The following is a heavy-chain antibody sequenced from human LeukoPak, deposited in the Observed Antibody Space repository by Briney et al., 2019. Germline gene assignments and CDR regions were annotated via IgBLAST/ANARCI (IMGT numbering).Heavy chain of an antibody. V-gene: IGHV4-59*08. CDR2: IYYSGST. J-gene: IGHJ6*02. D-gene: IGHD4-17*01. CDR1: GGSISSYY. Sequence: SETLSLTCTVSGGSISSYYWSWIRQPPGKGLEWIGYIYYSGSTNYNPSLKSRATISVDTSKNRFSLKLSSVTAADTAVYYCASTVTSYYYYGMDVWGQGTTVTVSS. CDR3: ASTVTSYYYYGMDV.